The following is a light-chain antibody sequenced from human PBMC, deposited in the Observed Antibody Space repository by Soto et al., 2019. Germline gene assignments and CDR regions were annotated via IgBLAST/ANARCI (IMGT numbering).Light chain of an antibody. Sequence: EIVLTQSPGTLSLSPGERATLSCRASQSVSSSSYLAWYQQQPGQAPRLLIYGASSRATGIPDRFSGSGSATDFTLTLSRLEPEDFAVYYCRQYGSSPSYTFGQGTKLAIK. CDR3: RQYGSSPSYT. V-gene: IGKV3-20*01. CDR1: QSVSSSSY. CDR2: GAS. J-gene: IGKJ2*01.